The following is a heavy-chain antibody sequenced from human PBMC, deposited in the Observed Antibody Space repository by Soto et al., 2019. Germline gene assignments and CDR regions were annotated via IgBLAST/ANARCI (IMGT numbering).Heavy chain of an antibody. CDR2: IFYSGST. CDR3: ARPKSSGWRGGFEY. V-gene: IGHV4-39*01. D-gene: IGHD6-19*01. J-gene: IGHJ4*02. Sequence: SETLSLTCTVSGDSIYSSSYYWGWIRQPPGKGLEWIGSIFYSGSTYYNPSLKSRVTISVDTSKNQFSLKLTSVTAADTAVFYCARPKSSGWRGGFEYWGQGTLVTVSS. CDR1: GDSIYSSSYY.